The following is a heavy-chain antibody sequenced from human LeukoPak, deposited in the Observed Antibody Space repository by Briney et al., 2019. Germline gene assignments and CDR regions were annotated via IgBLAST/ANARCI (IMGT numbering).Heavy chain of an antibody. CDR1: GDSISSSSYY. CDR2: IYYTGST. D-gene: IGHD3-22*01. CDR3: ARQMYYYDSSGYFDF. Sequence: SETLSLTCTVSGDSISSSSYYWVWIRQPPGKGLEWIGSIYYTGSTSYNPPLKSRVTISIDTSKNQFSLKLSSVTAADTAVYYCARQMYYYDSSGYFDFWGQGTLVTVSS. V-gene: IGHV4-39*01. J-gene: IGHJ5*01.